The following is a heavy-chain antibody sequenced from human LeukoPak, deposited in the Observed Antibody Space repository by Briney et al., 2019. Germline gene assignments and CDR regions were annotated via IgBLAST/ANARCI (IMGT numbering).Heavy chain of an antibody. CDR1: GFTFDDYA. CDR2: ISGDGGST. CDR3: AKGIYYYYAMDV. V-gene: IGHV3-43*02. Sequence: GGSLRLSCAASGFTFDDYAMHWVRQAPGKGLEWVSLISGDGGSTYYTDSVKGRFTISRDNSKNSLYLQMNSLTTEDTALYYCAKGIYYYYAMDVWGQGTTVTVSS. J-gene: IGHJ6*02.